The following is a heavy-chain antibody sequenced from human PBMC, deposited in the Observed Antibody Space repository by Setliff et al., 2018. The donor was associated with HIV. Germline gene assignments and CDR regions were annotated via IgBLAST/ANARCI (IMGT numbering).Heavy chain of an antibody. CDR3: AIDHPYFCSSTSCSFLDY. D-gene: IGHD2-2*01. J-gene: IGHJ4*02. Sequence: GASVKVSCKTSGYTFPDYYLHWVRQAPGQGLEWMGRISPNSGGTNYAQKFQGRVTITRDTSINTVYMELSSLRSDDTAVYYCAIDHPYFCSSTSCSFLDYWGQGTLVTVSS. CDR2: ISPNSGGT. V-gene: IGHV1-2*06. CDR1: GYTFPDYY.